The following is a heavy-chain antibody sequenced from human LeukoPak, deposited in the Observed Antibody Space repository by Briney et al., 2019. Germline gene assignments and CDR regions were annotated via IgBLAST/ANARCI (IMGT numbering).Heavy chain of an antibody. D-gene: IGHD3/OR15-3a*01. V-gene: IGHV3-33*01. CDR3: ARHKDWTFDY. Sequence: GGSLRLSCAASGFTVGSYDMHWVRRAPGKGLEWVAVIWYDGSNKYYADSVKGRFTISRDISKNTLYLQMNSLRAEDTAVYYCARHKDWTFDYWGQGTLVTVSS. J-gene: IGHJ4*02. CDR1: GFTVGSYD. CDR2: IWYDGSNK.